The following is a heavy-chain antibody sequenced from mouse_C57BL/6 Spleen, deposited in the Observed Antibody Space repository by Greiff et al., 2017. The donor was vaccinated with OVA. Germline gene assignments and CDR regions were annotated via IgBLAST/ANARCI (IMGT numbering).Heavy chain of an antibody. D-gene: IGHD1-1*01. CDR1: GFTFSSYA. J-gene: IGHJ1*03. Sequence: EVKLEESGGGLVKPGGSLKLSCAASGFTFSSYAMSWVRQTPEKRLEWVATISDGGSYTYYPDNVKGRFTISRDNAKNNLYLQMSHLKSEDTAMYYCARDGGYGSLYWYFDVWGTGTTVTVSS. CDR2: ISDGGSYT. CDR3: ARDGGYGSLYWYFDV. V-gene: IGHV5-4*01.